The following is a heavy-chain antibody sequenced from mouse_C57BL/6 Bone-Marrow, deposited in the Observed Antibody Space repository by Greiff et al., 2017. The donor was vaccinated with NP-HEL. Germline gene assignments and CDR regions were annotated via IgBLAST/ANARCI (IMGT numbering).Heavy chain of an antibody. CDR2: ISNGGGST. J-gene: IGHJ4*01. CDR1: GFTFSDYY. V-gene: IGHV5-12*01. Sequence: EVKLMESGGGLVQPGGSLKLSCAASGFTFSDYYMYWVRQTPEKRLEWVAYISNGGGSTYYPDTVKGRFTISRATAKKTLYLQMSRLKSEDTARYYCARRGGDYWGQGTSVTVSS. CDR3: ARRGGDY.